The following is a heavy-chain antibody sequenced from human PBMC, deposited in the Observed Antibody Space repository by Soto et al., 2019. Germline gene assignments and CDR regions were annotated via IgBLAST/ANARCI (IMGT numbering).Heavy chain of an antibody. V-gene: IGHV3-23*01. J-gene: IGHJ4*02. CDR1: GFTFSSYA. CDR3: AKEAVSGWYYFDY. CDR2: ISGSGGST. Sequence: GGSLRLSCAASGFTFSSYAMSWVRQAPGKGLEWVSTISGSGGSTYYADSLRGRFTISRDNSKNTLFLQMSSQRAEDTAVYYCAKEAVSGWYYFDYWGPGTLVTVSS. D-gene: IGHD6-19*01.